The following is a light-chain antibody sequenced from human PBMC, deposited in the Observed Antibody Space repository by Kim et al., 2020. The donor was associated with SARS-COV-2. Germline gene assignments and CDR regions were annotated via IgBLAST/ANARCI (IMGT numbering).Light chain of an antibody. CDR2: DVK. V-gene: IGLV2-11*01. CDR3: CSYAGSSTWV. CDR1: DGDVGAYDY. J-gene: IGLJ3*02. Sequence: QSALTQPRSVSGSPGQSVTISCTGTDGDVGAYDYVSWYQQHPGKAPKFKIYDVKERPSGVPDRFSASKSGNTASLTISGLQADDEADYYCCSYAGSSTWVFGGGTQLTVL.